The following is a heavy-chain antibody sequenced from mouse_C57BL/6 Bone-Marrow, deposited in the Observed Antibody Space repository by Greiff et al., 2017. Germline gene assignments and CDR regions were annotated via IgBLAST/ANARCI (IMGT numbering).Heavy chain of an antibody. CDR1: GYAFSSYW. Sequence: QVQLQQSGAELVKPGASVKISCKASGYAFSSYWMNWVKQRPGKGLEWIGQIYPGDGDTNYNGKFKGKDTLTADKSSSTAYMQLSSLTSEDSAVYFCAREEYYYGSRGYFDYWGQGTTLTVSS. J-gene: IGHJ2*01. V-gene: IGHV1-80*01. CDR3: AREEYYYGSRGYFDY. D-gene: IGHD1-1*01. CDR2: IYPGDGDT.